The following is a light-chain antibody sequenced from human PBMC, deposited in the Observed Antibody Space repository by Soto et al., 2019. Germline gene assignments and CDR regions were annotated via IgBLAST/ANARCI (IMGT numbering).Light chain of an antibody. CDR2: ATS. CDR1: QDISSW. V-gene: IGKV1-12*01. CDR3: QPANRFPIP. Sequence: DIQMTQSPSSVSASVGDRVTITCRASQDISSWLAWYQQKPGKAPKLLIYATSSLQSGVPSRFSGSGSGTDFTLTISRLQPEDFGTYYCQPANRFPIPFGQGTRLEIK. J-gene: IGKJ5*01.